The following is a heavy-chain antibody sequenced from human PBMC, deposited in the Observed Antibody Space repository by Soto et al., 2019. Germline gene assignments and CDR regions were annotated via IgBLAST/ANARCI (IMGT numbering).Heavy chain of an antibody. D-gene: IGHD3-3*01. CDR2: ISGSVGST. J-gene: IGHJ6*02. V-gene: IGHV3-23*01. CDR3: AKDQRAIFGVVDV. CDR1: GFTFSGYA. Sequence: EVQLLESGGGLVQPGGSLRLSCAASGFTFSGYAMSWVRQAPGKGLEWVSAISGSVGSTYYADSVKGRFTISRDNSKSTLYLQMNSLRAEDTAVYYCAKDQRAIFGVVDVWGQGTTVTLSS.